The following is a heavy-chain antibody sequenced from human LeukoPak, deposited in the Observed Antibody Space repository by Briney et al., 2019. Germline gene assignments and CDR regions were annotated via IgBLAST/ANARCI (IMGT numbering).Heavy chain of an antibody. Sequence: GGSLRLSCAASGFTFSDYYMSWIRQAPGKGLEWVSYISSSGSTMYYADSVKGRFTISRDNAKNSLYLQMNSLRAEDTAVYYCARERERSDWFDPWGQGTLVTVSS. V-gene: IGHV3-11*01. D-gene: IGHD5-24*01. CDR3: ARERERSDWFDP. CDR2: ISSSGSTM. J-gene: IGHJ5*02. CDR1: GFTFSDYY.